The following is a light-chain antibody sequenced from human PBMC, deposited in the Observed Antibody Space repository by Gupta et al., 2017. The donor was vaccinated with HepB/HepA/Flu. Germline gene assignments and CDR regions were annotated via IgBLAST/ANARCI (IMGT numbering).Light chain of an antibody. CDR1: QSVFSY. V-gene: IGKV3-11*01. J-gene: IGKJ5*01. CDR3: QQRYNWPIT. CDR2: DIF. Sequence: EIVLTQSPATLSLSPGERATISCRASQSVFSYLAWYQQKPGQAPRLLIYDIFNRATGIPPRFSGSGSGTDFTLTISSLEPEDFAVYYCQQRYNWPITFGQGTRLEIK.